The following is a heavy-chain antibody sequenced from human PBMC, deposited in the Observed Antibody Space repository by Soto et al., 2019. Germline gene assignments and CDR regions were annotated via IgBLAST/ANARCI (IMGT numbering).Heavy chain of an antibody. D-gene: IGHD6-19*01. J-gene: IGHJ4*02. V-gene: IGHV4-59*01. CDR3: ARSATSGWYDYFDY. CDR2: IYYSGST. CDR1: GGSISSYY. Sequence: QVQLQESGPGLVKPSETLSLTCTVSGGSISSYYWSWIRQPPGKGLEWIGYIYYSGSTNYNPSLKSRVTISVDTSKNQFSLKLSSVTAADTAVYYCARSATSGWYDYFDYWGQGTLVTVSS.